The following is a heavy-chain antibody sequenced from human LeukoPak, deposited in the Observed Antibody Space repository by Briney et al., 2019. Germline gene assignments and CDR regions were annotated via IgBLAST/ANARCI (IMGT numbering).Heavy chain of an antibody. CDR2: ISSSGSTI. J-gene: IGHJ4*02. D-gene: IGHD2-2*01. Sequence: GGSLRLSCVASGFTFSDYYMSWIRQAPGKGLEWVSYISSSGSTIYYADSVKGRFTISRDNAKNSLYLQMNSLRAEDTAVYYCARDFPTITSWYYFDSWGQGALVVVSS. CDR3: ARDFPTITSWYYFDS. CDR1: GFTFSDYY. V-gene: IGHV3-11*01.